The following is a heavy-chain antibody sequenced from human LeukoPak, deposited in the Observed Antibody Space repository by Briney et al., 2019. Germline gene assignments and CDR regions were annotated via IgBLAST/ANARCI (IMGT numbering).Heavy chain of an antibody. CDR2: IYYSGNT. D-gene: IGHD1-14*01. V-gene: IGHV4-59*01. CDR3: ARYRNEALFAFDI. J-gene: IGHJ3*02. CDR1: GDSISNYY. Sequence: SETLSLTCTVSGDSISNYYWSWIRQPPGKGLEWIGYIYYSGNTDYNPSLKSRVTISVDTSKNQFSLMLNSVTASDTGVYYCARYRNEALFAFDIWGQGTMVTVSS.